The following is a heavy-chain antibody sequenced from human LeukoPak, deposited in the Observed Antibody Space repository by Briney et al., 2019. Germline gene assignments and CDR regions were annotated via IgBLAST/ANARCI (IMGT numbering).Heavy chain of an antibody. Sequence: GGSLRLSCAASGFSFSNYAMSWVRQAPGKGLEWVSGISGSGGSTYYADSVKGRFTISRDNAKNSLYLQMNSLRDEDTAVYYCARVGYAFDIWGQGTMVTVSS. CDR2: ISGSGGST. J-gene: IGHJ3*02. V-gene: IGHV3-23*01. CDR1: GFSFSNYA. CDR3: ARVGYAFDI.